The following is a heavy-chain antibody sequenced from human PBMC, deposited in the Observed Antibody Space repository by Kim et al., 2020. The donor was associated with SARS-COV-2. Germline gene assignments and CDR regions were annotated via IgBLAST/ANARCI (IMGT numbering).Heavy chain of an antibody. Sequence: GGSLRLSCAASGFTFSSYGMHWVRQAPGKGLEWVAVIWYDGSNKYYADSVKGRFTISRDNSKNTLYLQMNSLRAEDTAVYYCAREKWDGGKISGMDVWGQGTTVTVSS. D-gene: IGHD1-26*01. CDR3: AREKWDGGKISGMDV. CDR2: IWYDGSNK. CDR1: GFTFSSYG. J-gene: IGHJ6*02. V-gene: IGHV3-33*01.